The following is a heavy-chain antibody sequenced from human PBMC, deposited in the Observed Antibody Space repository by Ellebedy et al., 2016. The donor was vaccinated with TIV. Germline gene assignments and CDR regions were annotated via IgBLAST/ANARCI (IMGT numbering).Heavy chain of an antibody. CDR3: ARDGAYGDYSPGYYGMDV. Sequence: GESLKISCAASGFSFSSYWMSWVRQAPGKGLEWVANINQDGREEYYVDSVRGRFTISRDNAKNSLYLQMNSRRAEDTAVYRCARDGAYGDYSPGYYGMDVWGQGTTVTVSS. CDR2: INQDGREE. CDR1: GFSFSSYW. V-gene: IGHV3-7*03. J-gene: IGHJ6*02. D-gene: IGHD4-17*01.